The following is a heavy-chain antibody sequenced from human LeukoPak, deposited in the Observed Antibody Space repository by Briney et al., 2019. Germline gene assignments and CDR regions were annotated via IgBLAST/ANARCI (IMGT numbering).Heavy chain of an antibody. J-gene: IGHJ5*02. CDR2: IIPIFGTA. V-gene: IGHV1-69*01. D-gene: IGHD3-3*01. CDR1: GGTFSSYA. CDR3: ARVVVPEGITIFGVVIKRGDWFDP. Sequence: SVKVSCKASGGTFSSYAISWVQQAPGQGLEWMGGIIPIFGTANYAQKFQGRVTITADESTSTAYMELSSLRSEDTAVYYCARVVVPEGITIFGVVIKRGDWFDPWGQGTLVTVSS.